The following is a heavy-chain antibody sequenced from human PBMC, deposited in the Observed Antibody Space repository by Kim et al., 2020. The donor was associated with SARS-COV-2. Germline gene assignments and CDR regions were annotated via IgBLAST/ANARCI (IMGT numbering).Heavy chain of an antibody. CDR2: IIPIFGTA. D-gene: IGHD6-13*01. V-gene: IGHV1-69*13. CDR3: ARARAAAEEEFDY. CDR1: GGTFSSYA. Sequence: SVKVSCKASGGTFSSYAISWVRQAPGQGLEWMGGIIPIFGTANYAQKFQGRVTITADESTSTAYMGLSSLRSEDTAVYYCARARAAAEEEFDYWGQGTLVTVSS. J-gene: IGHJ4*02.